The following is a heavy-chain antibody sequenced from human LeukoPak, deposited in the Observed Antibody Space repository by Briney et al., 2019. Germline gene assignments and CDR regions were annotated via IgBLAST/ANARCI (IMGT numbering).Heavy chain of an antibody. CDR2: ISSNGGTT. CDR1: GFTFSSYA. Sequence: GGSLRLSCSASGFTFSSYAMHWVRQAPGKGLEFVSGISSNGGTTYYADSVKGRFTISRDNSKNTLYLQMNSLRAEDTAVYYCAREMVGPTGFNYWGQGTLVTVSS. V-gene: IGHV3-64*04. D-gene: IGHD1-26*01. CDR3: AREMVGPTGFNY. J-gene: IGHJ4*02.